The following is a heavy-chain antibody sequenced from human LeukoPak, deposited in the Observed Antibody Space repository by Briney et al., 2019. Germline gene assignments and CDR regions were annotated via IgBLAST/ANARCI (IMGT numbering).Heavy chain of an antibody. Sequence: GGSLRLSCAASGFTFSNYSMNWVRQAPGKGLEWASSISSSSSYIYYADSVKGRFTISRDNAKNSLYLQMNSLRAEDTAVYYCAREGRDVLLWFGELTGYYYMDVWGKGTTVTISS. CDR3: AREGRDVLLWFGELTGYYYMDV. V-gene: IGHV3-21*01. D-gene: IGHD3-10*01. CDR1: GFTFSNYS. CDR2: ISSSSSYI. J-gene: IGHJ6*03.